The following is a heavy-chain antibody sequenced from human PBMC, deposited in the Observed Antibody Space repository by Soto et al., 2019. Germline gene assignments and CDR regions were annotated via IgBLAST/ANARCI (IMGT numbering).Heavy chain of an antibody. Sequence: VKVSCKASGGTFSSYAISWVRQAPGQGLEWMGGIIPIFGTANYAQKFQGRVTITADKSTSSAYMELSSLRSEDTAVYYCARGTQYGSGSSFDYWGQGTLVTVSS. CDR2: IIPIFGTA. CDR1: GGTFSSYA. D-gene: IGHD3-10*01. J-gene: IGHJ4*02. V-gene: IGHV1-69*13. CDR3: ARGTQYGSGSSFDY.